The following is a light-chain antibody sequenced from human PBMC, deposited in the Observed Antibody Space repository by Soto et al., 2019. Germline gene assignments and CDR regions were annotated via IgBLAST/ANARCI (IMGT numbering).Light chain of an antibody. CDR2: QIS. Sequence: IVLTQTPLSSAVTLGQPASFSCGSSESLVHSDGKTYLGWLHLRPGQPPRLLIYQISRRPPGVPDRFSGSGAGTNFTLKISRVETEDVGIFDCMQASQLRTFGQGTKVEIK. CDR1: ESLVHSDGKTY. V-gene: IGKV2-24*01. CDR3: MQASQLRT. J-gene: IGKJ1*01.